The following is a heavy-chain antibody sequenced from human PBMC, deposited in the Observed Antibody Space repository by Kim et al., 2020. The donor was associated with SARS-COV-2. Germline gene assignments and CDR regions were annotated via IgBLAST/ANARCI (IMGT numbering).Heavy chain of an antibody. J-gene: IGHJ4*02. D-gene: IGHD2-2*01. CDR1: GYSFTSYW. CDR2: IVPSDYYT. V-gene: IGHV5-10-1*01. CDR3: ARHKFVVVPAALDY. Sequence: GESLKISRKGSGYSFTSYWISWVRQMPGKGLEWMGRIVPSDYYTNYSPSFQGHVTISADKSISTGYLQWSSLKASDTAMYYCARHKFVVVPAALDYWGQGSLVTVSS.